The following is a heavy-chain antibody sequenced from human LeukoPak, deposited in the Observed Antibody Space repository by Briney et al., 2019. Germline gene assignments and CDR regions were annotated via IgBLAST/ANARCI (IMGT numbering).Heavy chain of an antibody. Sequence: GGSLRLSCAASGITFSSYAITWVRQAPGKGLEGVSAISGSGGATYYPDSVKGRFIISRDNSKNTVYLQINSLRAEDTAVYYCAKRAPYYFDNWGQGTLVTVSS. V-gene: IGHV3-23*01. CDR3: AKRAPYYFDN. CDR1: GITFSSYA. CDR2: ISGSGGAT. J-gene: IGHJ4*02.